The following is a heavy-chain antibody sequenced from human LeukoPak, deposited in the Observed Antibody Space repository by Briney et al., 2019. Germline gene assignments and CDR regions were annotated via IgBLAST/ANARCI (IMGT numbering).Heavy chain of an antibody. CDR3: AREGGDGYNSFDY. J-gene: IGHJ4*02. D-gene: IGHD5-24*01. CDR2: IYFSGGT. CDR1: GDSISSSNCY. V-gene: IGHV4-39*02. Sequence: SETLSLTCTVSGDSISSSNCYWGWIRQPPGKGLEWIGSIYFSGGTYYNASLKSRVTISVDTSKNQFSLKLSSVTAADTAVYYCAREGGDGYNSFDYWGQGTLVTVSS.